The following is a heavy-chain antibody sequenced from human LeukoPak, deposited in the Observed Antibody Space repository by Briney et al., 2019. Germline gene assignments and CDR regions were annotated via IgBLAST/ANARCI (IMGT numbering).Heavy chain of an antibody. Sequence: ASVKVSCKASGYTFTGYYMHWVLQAPGQGLEWMGRINPNSGGTNYAQKFQGRVTMTRDTSISTAYMELSRLRSDDTAVYYCARVRSILVGAATCDYWGQGTLVTVSS. D-gene: IGHD1-26*01. J-gene: IGHJ4*02. CDR2: INPNSGGT. CDR1: GYTFTGYY. V-gene: IGHV1-2*06. CDR3: ARVRSILVGAATCDY.